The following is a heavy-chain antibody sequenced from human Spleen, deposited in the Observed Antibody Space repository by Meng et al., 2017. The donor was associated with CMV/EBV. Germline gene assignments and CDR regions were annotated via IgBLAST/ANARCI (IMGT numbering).Heavy chain of an antibody. J-gene: IGHJ4*02. V-gene: IGHV3-53*01. CDR3: TFPRLGVVY. Sequence: GESLKISCAASGFTVNNNYMSRVRQPPGKGLEWVSLIYSGGGTQYADSVKGRFTISRDNSKNTLYLQMNSLRAEDTAVYYCTFPRLGVVYWGQGTLVTVSS. D-gene: IGHD3-3*01. CDR2: IYSGGGT. CDR1: GFTVNNNY.